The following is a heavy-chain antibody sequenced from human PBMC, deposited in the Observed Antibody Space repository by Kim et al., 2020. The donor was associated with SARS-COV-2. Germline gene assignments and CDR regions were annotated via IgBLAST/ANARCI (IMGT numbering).Heavy chain of an antibody. V-gene: IGHV1-3*01. Sequence: QGRVTITRDTSASTAYMELSSLRSEDTAVYYCASYTCSSTSCYRNPFDYWGQGTLVTVSS. J-gene: IGHJ4*02. CDR3: ASYTCSSTSCYRNPFDY. D-gene: IGHD2-2*01.